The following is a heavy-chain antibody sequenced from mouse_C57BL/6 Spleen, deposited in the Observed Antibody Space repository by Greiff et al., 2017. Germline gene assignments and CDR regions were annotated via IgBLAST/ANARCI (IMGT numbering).Heavy chain of an antibody. J-gene: IGHJ2*01. D-gene: IGHD1-1*01. Sequence: EVKLMESGGGLVKPGGSLKLSCAASGFTFSSYAMSWVRQTPEKRLEWVATISDGGSYTYYPDNVKGRFTISRDNAKNNLYLQMSHLKSEDTAMYYCARDRYYGSSPYYFDYWGQGTTLTVAS. CDR3: ARDRYYGSSPYYFDY. CDR1: GFTFSSYA. CDR2: ISDGGSYT. V-gene: IGHV5-4*01.